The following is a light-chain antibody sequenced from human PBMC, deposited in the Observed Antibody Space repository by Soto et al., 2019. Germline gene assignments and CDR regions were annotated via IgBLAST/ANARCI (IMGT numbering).Light chain of an antibody. V-gene: IGKV3-20*01. CDR2: GAS. J-gene: IGKJ1*01. CDR3: QHYDGSPRT. CDR1: QTIASNY. Sequence: SVLTQSPGTLSLSPGERATLSCRTSQTIASNYLAWYQQKPGQAPRLLIFGASSRATGIPDRFSGGGSGTDFTFTISRLEPEDFAVYYCQHYDGSPRTFGQGTKVEIK.